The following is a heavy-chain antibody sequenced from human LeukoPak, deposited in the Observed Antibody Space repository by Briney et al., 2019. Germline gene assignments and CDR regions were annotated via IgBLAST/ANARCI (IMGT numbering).Heavy chain of an antibody. J-gene: IGHJ4*02. V-gene: IGHV3-23*01. D-gene: IGHD2-15*01. CDR1: GFTLTTHA. CDR2: LSGSASST. Sequence: AGGSLRLSCTDSGFTLTTHAMHWVRQAPGKGLEWVSGLSGSASSTYYADSVKGRFTISRDNSKNTLYLQMNSLRAEDTAVYYCAKDALPHTYSYYFDFWGQGTLVTVSS. CDR3: AKDALPHTYSYYFDF.